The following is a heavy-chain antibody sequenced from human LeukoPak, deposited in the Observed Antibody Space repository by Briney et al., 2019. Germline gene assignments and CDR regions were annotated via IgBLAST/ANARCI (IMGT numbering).Heavy chain of an antibody. CDR3: ARDTSDWLLFTPFDY. CDR2: IKQDGSEK. J-gene: IGHJ4*02. D-gene: IGHD3-9*01. V-gene: IGHV3-7*01. CDR1: GFTFSSYW. Sequence: PAGSLTLSCAASGFTFSSYWMSWVRQAQGQGLEWVANIKQDGSEKYYVDSVKGRFTISRDNAKDFLYLQMNSLRAEDTAVYYCARDTSDWLLFTPFDYWGQGTLVTVSS.